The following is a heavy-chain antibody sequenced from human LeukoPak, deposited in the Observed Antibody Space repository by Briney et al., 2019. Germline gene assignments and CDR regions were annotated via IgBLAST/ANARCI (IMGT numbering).Heavy chain of an antibody. Sequence: ASVKVSCKASGYTFTGYYMHWVRQAPGQGLEWMGWIDPNSGGTNYAQKFQGRVTMTRDTSISTAYMELSRLRSDDTAVYYCARAVVDGDYDWFDPWGQGTLVTVSS. CDR1: GYTFTGYY. CDR2: IDPNSGGT. CDR3: ARAVVDGDYDWFDP. D-gene: IGHD4-17*01. V-gene: IGHV1-2*02. J-gene: IGHJ5*02.